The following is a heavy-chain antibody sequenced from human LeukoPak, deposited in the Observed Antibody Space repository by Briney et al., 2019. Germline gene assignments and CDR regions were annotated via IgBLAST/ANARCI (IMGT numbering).Heavy chain of an antibody. V-gene: IGHV4-30-2*01. D-gene: IGHD6-19*01. Sequence: SETLSLTCAVSGGSISSGGYSWSWIRQPPGKGLEWIGYIYHSGSTYYNPSLKSRVTISVDRSKNQFSLKLSSVTAADTAVYHCARGGRSSGWYYFDYWGQGTLVTVSS. CDR2: IYHSGST. CDR1: GGSISSGGYS. J-gene: IGHJ4*02. CDR3: ARGGRSSGWYYFDY.